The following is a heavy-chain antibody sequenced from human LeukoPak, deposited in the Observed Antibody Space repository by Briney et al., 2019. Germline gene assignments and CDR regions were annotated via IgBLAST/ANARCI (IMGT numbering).Heavy chain of an antibody. D-gene: IGHD6-6*01. CDR2: ISYDGSNK. J-gene: IGHJ4*02. CDR1: GFTFSSYG. Sequence: GGSLRLSCAASGFTFSSYGMHWVRQAPGKGLEWVAVISYDGSNKYYADSVKGRFTISRDNSKNTLYLQMNSLRAEDTAVYYCAKSLEEQLGPVWGQGTLVTVSS. CDR3: AKSLEEQLGPV. V-gene: IGHV3-30*18.